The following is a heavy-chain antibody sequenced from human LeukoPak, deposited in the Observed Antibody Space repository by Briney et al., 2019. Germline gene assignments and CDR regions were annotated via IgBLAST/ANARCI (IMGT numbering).Heavy chain of an antibody. J-gene: IGHJ4*02. D-gene: IGHD2-2*01. V-gene: IGHV4-59*01. CDR3: ARVPAPGTVPNY. CDR1: GGSISTYY. CDR2: IYHRGST. Sequence: PSETLSLTCTVSGGSISTYYWNWIRQPPEKGLEWIGHIYHRGSTNYNPSLRSRVTISLDTSKNQFSRRLTSGTAADTAVYYCARVPAPGTVPNYWGQGTLVTVSS.